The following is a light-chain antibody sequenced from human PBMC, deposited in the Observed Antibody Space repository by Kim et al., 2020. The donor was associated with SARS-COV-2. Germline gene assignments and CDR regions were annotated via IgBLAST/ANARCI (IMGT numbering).Light chain of an antibody. CDR2: AAS. CDR3: QQSYSTPWT. J-gene: IGKJ1*01. Sequence: DIQMTQSPSSLSASVGDRVTITCRASQSISISLNWYQHKPGKAPKLLIYAASSLQSGVPSRFSGSGSGTDFTLTISSLQPEDFATYYCQQSYSTPWTFGQGTKVDIK. V-gene: IGKV1-39*01. CDR1: QSISIS.